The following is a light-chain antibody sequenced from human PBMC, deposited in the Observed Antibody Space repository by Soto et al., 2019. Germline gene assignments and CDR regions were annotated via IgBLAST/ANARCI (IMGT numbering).Light chain of an antibody. J-gene: IGKJ1*01. V-gene: IGKV1-5*01. CDR2: DVS. Sequence: DIQMTQSPSALSASVGDTVTITCRASQSIAASLAWYQHKPGEAPKLPIYDVSSLETGVPSRFSGSGSGTEFSLTIRGLQPDDFATYYCQQYNSYSRTFGQGTRWIS. CDR1: QSIAAS. CDR3: QQYNSYSRT.